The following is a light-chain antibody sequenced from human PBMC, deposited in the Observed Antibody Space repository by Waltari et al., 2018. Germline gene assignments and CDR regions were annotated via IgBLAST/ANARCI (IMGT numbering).Light chain of an antibody. Sequence: SVRARQSVRRTLAWYQQKPGQAPRLRIYGASRRATGSPDRFSGSGSGTDFSLTISRLEPDDSAVYFCQHYVSLPATFGQGTKVEIK. V-gene: IGKV3-20*01. CDR1: QSVRRTL. CDR2: GAS. CDR3: QHYVSLPAT. J-gene: IGKJ1*01.